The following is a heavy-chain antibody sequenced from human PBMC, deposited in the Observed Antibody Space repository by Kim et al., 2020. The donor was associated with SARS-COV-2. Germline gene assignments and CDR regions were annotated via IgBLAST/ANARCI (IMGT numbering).Heavy chain of an antibody. CDR3: ARGVYCSSTSCYPRFDY. Sequence: FQGRVTMTRDTSISTAYMELSRLRSDDTAVYYCARGVYCSSTSCYPRFDYWGQGTLVTVSS. V-gene: IGHV1-2*02. J-gene: IGHJ4*02. D-gene: IGHD2-2*01.